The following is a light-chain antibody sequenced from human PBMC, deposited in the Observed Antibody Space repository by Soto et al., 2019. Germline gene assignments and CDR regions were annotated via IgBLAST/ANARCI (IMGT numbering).Light chain of an antibody. CDR2: KAS. CDR3: LRSNTYPWT. Sequence: DIQMTQSPATLSSSVGDRVTITCRASQTLNNWLAWYQQRPGKAPQLLIYKASSLERGVPSRFTGSESGTEFSLTIRGLQTDEFATYYCLRSNTYPWTFGQGTKVEIK. J-gene: IGKJ1*01. V-gene: IGKV1-5*03. CDR1: QTLNNW.